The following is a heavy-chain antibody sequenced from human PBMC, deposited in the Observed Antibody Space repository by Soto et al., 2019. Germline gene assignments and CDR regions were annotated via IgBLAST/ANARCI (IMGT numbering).Heavy chain of an antibody. CDR3: ARLYGESYHVPDSYYYRMDV. V-gene: IGHV4-39*01. J-gene: IGHJ6*02. CDR1: GGSMSSSSYY. D-gene: IGHD1-26*01. Sequence: SETLSVTCTVSGGSMSSSSYYWGWIRQPPGKGLEWIGSIYYSGSTYYNPSLKSRVTISVDTSKNQFSLKLSSVTAADTAVYYCARLYGESYHVPDSYYYRMDVWGQGTTVS. CDR2: IYYSGST.